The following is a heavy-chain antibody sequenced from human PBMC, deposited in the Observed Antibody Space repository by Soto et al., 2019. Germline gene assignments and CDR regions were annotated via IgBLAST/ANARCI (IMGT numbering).Heavy chain of an antibody. Sequence: ASVKVSCKASGYTFITYYMHWVRQAPGQGLEWMGFINPSGGSTSYAQKFQARVTMTRDTSTSTVYMELSSLRSEDTAVYYCARVRTDYYDSSGYYFDIWGQGTMVTVSS. CDR2: INPSGGST. J-gene: IGHJ3*02. D-gene: IGHD3-22*01. CDR1: GYTFITYY. V-gene: IGHV1-46*01. CDR3: ARVRTDYYDSSGYYFDI.